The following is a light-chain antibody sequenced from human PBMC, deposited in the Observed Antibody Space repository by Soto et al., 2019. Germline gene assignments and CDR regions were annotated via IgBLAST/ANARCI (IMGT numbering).Light chain of an antibody. CDR1: SSDVGTYNY. Sequence: QSALTQPRSVSGSPGQSVSISCSGTSSDVGTYNYVSWYQQHPGKAPKLIIYDVSKRPSGVPDRFSGSKSGNTASLTISGLQDEDEADYYRCSYAGGYTHAVFGGGTKLTVL. CDR3: CSYAGGYTHAV. J-gene: IGLJ2*01. V-gene: IGLV2-11*01. CDR2: DVS.